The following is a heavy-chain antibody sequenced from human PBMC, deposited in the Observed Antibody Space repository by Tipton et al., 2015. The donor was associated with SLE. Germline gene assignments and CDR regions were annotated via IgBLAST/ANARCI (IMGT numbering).Heavy chain of an antibody. V-gene: IGHV4-39*01. Sequence: TLSLTCTVSGGSISSSSYYWGWIRQPPGKGLEWIGSIYYSGSTYYNPSLKSRVTISVDTSKNQFSLKLSSVTAADTAVYYCARHRAGGMRDYWGQGTLVTVSS. CDR2: IYYSGST. D-gene: IGHD6-13*01. CDR3: ARHRAGGMRDY. J-gene: IGHJ4*02. CDR1: GGSISSSSYY.